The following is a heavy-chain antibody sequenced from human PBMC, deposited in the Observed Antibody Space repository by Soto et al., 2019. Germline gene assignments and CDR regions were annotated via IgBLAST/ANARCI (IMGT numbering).Heavy chain of an antibody. CDR3: ARGGHVVVVTAALDY. J-gene: IGHJ4*02. V-gene: IGHV1-46*01. D-gene: IGHD2-21*02. Sequence: QVQLMQSGAEVKKPGASVKVSCKASGDTFTEYYIHWVRQAPGQGLEWMGTVNPSGGHTTYAQHFRGRVTMTRDTSTSTLYMELTSLTSADTAVYYCARGGHVVVVTAALDYWGQGTLVTVSS. CDR1: GDTFTEYY. CDR2: VNPSGGHT.